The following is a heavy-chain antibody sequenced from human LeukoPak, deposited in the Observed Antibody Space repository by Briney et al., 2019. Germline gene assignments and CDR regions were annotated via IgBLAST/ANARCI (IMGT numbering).Heavy chain of an antibody. CDR2: ISGSGGST. CDR3: AKAPNRYDSSGYYFDWYFDL. CDR1: GFTFSSYA. D-gene: IGHD3-22*01. Sequence: GGSLRLSCAASGFTFSSYAMSWVRQAPGKGLEWVSAISGSGGSTYYADSVKGRFTISRGNSKNTLYLQMNSLRAEDTAVYYCAKAPNRYDSSGYYFDWYFDLWGRGTLVTVSS. J-gene: IGHJ2*01. V-gene: IGHV3-23*01.